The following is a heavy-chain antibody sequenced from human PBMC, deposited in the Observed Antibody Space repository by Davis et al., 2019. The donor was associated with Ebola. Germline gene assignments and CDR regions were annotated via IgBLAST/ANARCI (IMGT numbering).Heavy chain of an antibody. CDR1: GFTFDDHA. Sequence: SLKIPCAASGFTFDDHAMHWVRQAPGKGLEWVSGISWNSGSIAYADSVKGRFTISRDNAKNTLYLQMNDLRAEDTAVYYCAREGRIFGLDYWGQGALVTVSS. CDR2: ISWNSGSI. CDR3: AREGRIFGLDY. D-gene: IGHD3-3*01. V-gene: IGHV3-9*01. J-gene: IGHJ4*02.